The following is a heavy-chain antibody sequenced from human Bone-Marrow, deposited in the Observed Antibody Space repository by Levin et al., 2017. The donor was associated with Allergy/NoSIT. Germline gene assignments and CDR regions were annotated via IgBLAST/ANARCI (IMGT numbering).Heavy chain of an antibody. CDR2: ISSGGGTR. CDR3: ARQIPAAGSDY. D-gene: IGHD6-13*01. J-gene: IGHJ4*02. V-gene: IGHV3-23*01. Sequence: QPGGSLRLSCAASGFSFSNYDMDWVRQAPGKGLEWVSVISSGGGTRYYADSVKGRFTIFRDNSKNTLYLQMNSLRAEDTAVYYCARQIPAAGSDYWGQGTLVTVSS. CDR1: GFSFSNYD.